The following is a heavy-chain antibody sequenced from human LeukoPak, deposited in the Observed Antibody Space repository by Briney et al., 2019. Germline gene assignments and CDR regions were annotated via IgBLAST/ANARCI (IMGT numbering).Heavy chain of an antibody. Sequence: GRSLRLSCAASGFTFHDYAMYWVRQAPGKGPEWVSLISGDSGSTDYADFVKGRFTISRDNSQNSVFLQMNSLTSEDTAVYFCAKDRGSGWYYFHYWGQGTLVTVSS. D-gene: IGHD6-19*01. CDR1: GFTFHDYA. J-gene: IGHJ4*02. CDR2: ISGDSGST. CDR3: AKDRGSGWYYFHY. V-gene: IGHV3-43*02.